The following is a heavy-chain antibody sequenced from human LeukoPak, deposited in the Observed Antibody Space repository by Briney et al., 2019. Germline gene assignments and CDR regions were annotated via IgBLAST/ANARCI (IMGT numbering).Heavy chain of an antibody. Sequence: PGGSLRLCCGAPGFTFSSYGMHWVRQAPGKGLEWVAFIRNDGRNKYYADSVKGRFTISRDNSKNTLYLQMNSLRAEDTAVYYCAKGLRKFIVGSTEYYFDYWGQGTLVTVSS. V-gene: IGHV3-30*02. D-gene: IGHD1-26*01. J-gene: IGHJ4*02. CDR1: GFTFSSYG. CDR2: IRNDGRNK. CDR3: AKGLRKFIVGSTEYYFDY.